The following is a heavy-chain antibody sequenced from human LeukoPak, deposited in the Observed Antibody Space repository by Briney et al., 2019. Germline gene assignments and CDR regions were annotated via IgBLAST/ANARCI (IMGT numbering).Heavy chain of an antibody. V-gene: IGHV4-39*07. D-gene: IGHD1-1*01. CDR1: GGPIIISGYY. CDR3: ARDSMRIQTGTTP. J-gene: IGHJ5*02. CDR2: VFYNGDT. Sequence: SSETLSLTCAVSGGPIIISGYYWAWIRQPPGKGLEWIGSVFYNGDTYYNPSLRSRVTISVDTSKNQFSLTLNSVTAADTAVYYCARDSMRIQTGTTPWGQGTLVTVSS.